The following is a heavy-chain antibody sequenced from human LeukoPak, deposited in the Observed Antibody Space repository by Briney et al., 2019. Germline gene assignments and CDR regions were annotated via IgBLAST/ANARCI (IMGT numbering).Heavy chain of an antibody. D-gene: IGHD5-24*01. V-gene: IGHV3-21*01. CDR3: ARDAPNQLHRGRSIDY. CDR1: GFTFSSYS. CDR2: ISSSSSYI. Sequence: GGSLRLSCAASGFTFSSYSMTWVRQAPGKGLEWVSSISSSSSYIYYADSVKGRFTISRDNAKNSLYLQMNSLRAEDTAVYYCARDAPNQLHRGRSIDYWGQGTLVTVSS. J-gene: IGHJ4*02.